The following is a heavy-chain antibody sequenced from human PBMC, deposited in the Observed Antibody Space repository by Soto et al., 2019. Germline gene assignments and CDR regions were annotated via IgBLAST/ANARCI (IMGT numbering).Heavy chain of an antibody. CDR3: AKDPQSFCSSTSCYVTYFDY. CDR2: ISWNSGSI. J-gene: IGHJ4*02. Sequence: GGSLRLSCAASGFTFDDYAMHWVRQAPGKGLEWVSGISWNSGSIGYADSVKGRFTISRDNAKNSLYLQMNSLRAEDTALYYCAKDPQSFCSSTSCYVTYFDYWGQGTLVTVSS. D-gene: IGHD2-2*01. V-gene: IGHV3-9*01. CDR1: GFTFDDYA.